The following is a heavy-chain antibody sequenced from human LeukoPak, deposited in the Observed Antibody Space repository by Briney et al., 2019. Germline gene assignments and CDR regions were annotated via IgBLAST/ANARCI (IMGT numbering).Heavy chain of an antibody. CDR2: TRYDGSNK. V-gene: IGHV3-30*02. Sequence: GGSLRLSCAASGFTFSSYGMHWVRQAPGKGLEWVAFTRYDGSNKYYADSVKGRFTISRDNSKNTLYLQMNSLRAEDTAVYYCARDVWELLSVRAFDIWGQGTMVTVSS. CDR3: ARDVWELLSVRAFDI. J-gene: IGHJ3*02. CDR1: GFTFSSYG. D-gene: IGHD1-26*01.